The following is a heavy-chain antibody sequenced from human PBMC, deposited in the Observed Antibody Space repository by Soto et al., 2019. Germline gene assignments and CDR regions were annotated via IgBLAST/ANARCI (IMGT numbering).Heavy chain of an antibody. V-gene: IGHV4-39*01. Sequence: SETLSLTCTVSGGSLVSSSYYWVWIRQSPGKGLEWIGNIYYSGNTFYNPSLKSRVTISVDTSKNQFYLHLSSVTAADTAIFYCASIAAPGTTHFDFWGQGTLVTVSS. CDR1: GGSLVSSSYY. J-gene: IGHJ4*02. CDR3: ASIAAPGTTHFDF. D-gene: IGHD6-13*01. CDR2: IYYSGNT.